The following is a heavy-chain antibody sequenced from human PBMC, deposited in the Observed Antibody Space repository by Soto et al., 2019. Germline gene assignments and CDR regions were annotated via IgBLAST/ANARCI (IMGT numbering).Heavy chain of an antibody. CDR3: AKDLQGYCSGGSCYEPDY. CDR1: GFTFSSYG. CDR2: ISYDGSNK. V-gene: IGHV3-30*18. D-gene: IGHD2-15*01. J-gene: IGHJ4*02. Sequence: GGSLRLSCAASGFTFSSYGMHWVRQAPGKGLEWVAVISYDGSNKYYADSVKGRFTISRDNSKNTLYLQMNSLRAEDTAVYYCAKDLQGYCSGGSCYEPDYWGQGTLVTVSS.